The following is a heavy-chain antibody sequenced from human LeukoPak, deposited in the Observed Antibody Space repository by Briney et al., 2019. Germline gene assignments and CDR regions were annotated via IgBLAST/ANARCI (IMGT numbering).Heavy chain of an antibody. CDR1: GFTVSINY. Sequence: PGGSLRLSCAASGFTVSINYMSWVRQAPGKGLEWVSVIYSGGSTYYADSVKGRFTISRDNSKNTLYLQMNSLRAEDTAVYYCAGNHMRYALAFDYWGQGTLVTVSS. V-gene: IGHV3-53*01. D-gene: IGHD3-16*01. CDR2: IYSGGST. CDR3: AGNHMRYALAFDY. J-gene: IGHJ4*02.